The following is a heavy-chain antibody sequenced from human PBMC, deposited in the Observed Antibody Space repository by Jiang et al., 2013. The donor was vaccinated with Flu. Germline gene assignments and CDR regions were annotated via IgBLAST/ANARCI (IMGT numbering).Heavy chain of an antibody. CDR3: AKDLDSSGWVTLPWFDP. J-gene: IGHJ5*02. V-gene: IGHV3-9*01. CDR1: GFTFDXYA. CDR2: ISWNSGSI. Sequence: PGRSLRLSCAASGFTFDXYAMHWVRQAPGKGLEWVSGISWNSGSIGYADSVKGRFTISRDNAKNSLYLQMNSLRAEDTALYYCAKDLDSSGWVTLPWFDPWGQGTLVTVSS. D-gene: IGHD6-19*01.